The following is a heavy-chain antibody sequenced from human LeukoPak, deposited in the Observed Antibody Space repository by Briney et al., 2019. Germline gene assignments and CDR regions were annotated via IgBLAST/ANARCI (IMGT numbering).Heavy chain of an antibody. J-gene: IGHJ4*02. Sequence: SETLSLTCTVSGGSISSGGYYWSCIRQHPGTGLEWIGYIYYSGSTYYNPSLKSRVTISVDTSKNQFSLKLSSVTAADTAVYYCARAGSSWSRAFDYWGQGALVTVSS. CDR1: GGSISSGGYY. D-gene: IGHD6-13*01. CDR3: ARAGSSWSRAFDY. CDR2: IYYSGST. V-gene: IGHV4-31*03.